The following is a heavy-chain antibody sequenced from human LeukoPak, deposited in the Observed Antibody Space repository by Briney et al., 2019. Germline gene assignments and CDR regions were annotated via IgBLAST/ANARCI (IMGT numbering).Heavy chain of an antibody. V-gene: IGHV3-7*01. D-gene: IGHD1-7*01. CDR2: IKQDGSEK. CDR3: AKIRVVFNWNYAYYFDS. CDR1: GFTFSSYW. Sequence: GGSLRLSCAASGFTFSSYWMSWVHQAPGKGLEWVANIKQDGSEKYYVDSVKGRFTISRDNSKNTLYLQMNSLRTEDTALYYCAKIRVVFNWNYAYYFDSWGQGTLVTVSS. J-gene: IGHJ4*02.